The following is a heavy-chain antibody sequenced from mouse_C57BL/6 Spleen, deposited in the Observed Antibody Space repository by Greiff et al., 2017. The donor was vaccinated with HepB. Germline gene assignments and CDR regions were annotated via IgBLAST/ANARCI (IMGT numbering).Heavy chain of an antibody. CDR1: GYSITSGYD. V-gene: IGHV3-1*01. D-gene: IGHD4-1*01. CDR3: ARANWVNWYFDV. J-gene: IGHJ1*03. CDR2: ISYSGST. Sequence: EVQLQQSGPGMVKPSQSLSLTCTVTGYSITSGYDWHWIRHFPGNKLEWMGYISYSGSTNYNPSLKSRISITHDTSKNHFFLKLNSVTTEDTATYYCARANWVNWYFDVWGTGTTVTVSS.